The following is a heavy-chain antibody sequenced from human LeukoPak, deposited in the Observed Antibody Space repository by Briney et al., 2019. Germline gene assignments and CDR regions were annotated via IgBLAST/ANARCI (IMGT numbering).Heavy chain of an antibody. CDR3: ARGFRSSGSCYPGGY. CDR2: VSADNGNT. V-gene: IGHV1-18*01. J-gene: IGHJ4*02. CDR1: GYTFTSYG. D-gene: IGHD2-15*01. Sequence: ASVKVSCKAPGYTFTSYGISWVRQAPGQGLEWMGWVSADNGNTNCAQKLQGRVTMTTDTSTRTAYLELRSLRSDDTAVYYCARGFRSSGSCYPGGYWGQGTLVTVSS.